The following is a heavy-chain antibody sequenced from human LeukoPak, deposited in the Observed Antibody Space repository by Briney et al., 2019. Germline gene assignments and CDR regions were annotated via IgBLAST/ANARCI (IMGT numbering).Heavy chain of an antibody. D-gene: IGHD2-21*02. CDR1: GGTFSSYA. CDR3: AREASVTATLDAFDI. J-gene: IGHJ3*02. V-gene: IGHV1-69*01. Sequence: SVKVSCKASGGTFSSYAISWVRQAPGQGLEWMGGIIPIFGTANYAQKFQGRVTITADESTSTAYMELSSLRSEVTAVYYCAREASVTATLDAFDIWGQGTMVTVSS. CDR2: IIPIFGTA.